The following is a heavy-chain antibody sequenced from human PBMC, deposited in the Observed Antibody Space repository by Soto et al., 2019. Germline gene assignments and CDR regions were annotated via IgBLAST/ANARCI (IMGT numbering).Heavy chain of an antibody. CDR1: GFTFSSYW. Sequence: GGSLRLSCAASGFTFSSYWMSWVRQAPGKGREWVANIKQDGSEKYYVDSVKGRFTISRDNAKNSLYLQMNSLRAEDTAVYYCARDPDLGIADYWGQGTLVTVSS. J-gene: IGHJ4*02. V-gene: IGHV3-7*03. CDR3: ARDPDLGIADY. CDR2: IKQDGSEK. D-gene: IGHD7-27*01.